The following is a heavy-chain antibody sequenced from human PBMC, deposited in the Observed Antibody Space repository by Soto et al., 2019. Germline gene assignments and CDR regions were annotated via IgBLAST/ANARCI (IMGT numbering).Heavy chain of an antibody. Sequence: PGGSLRLSCAASGFTFSSYAMSWVRQAPGKGLEWVSAISGSGGSTYYADSVKGRFTISRDNSKNTLYLQMNSLRAEDTAVYYCARALLWFGELFYWGQGTLVTVSS. CDR1: GFTFSSYA. CDR3: ARALLWFGELFY. CDR2: ISGSGGST. V-gene: IGHV3-23*01. J-gene: IGHJ4*02. D-gene: IGHD3-10*01.